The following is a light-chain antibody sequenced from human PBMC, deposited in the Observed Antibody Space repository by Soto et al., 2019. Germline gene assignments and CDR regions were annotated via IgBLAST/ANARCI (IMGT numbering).Light chain of an antibody. CDR2: EVS. J-gene: IGLJ3*02. CDR1: SSDVGGYNY. Sequence: QSVPTQPASVSGSPGQSITISCTGTSSDVGGYNYVSWYQQHPGKAPKLIIYEVSNRPSGVSNRFSGSKSGNTASLTVSGLQAEDEADYYCSSYSSVTTLWVFGGGTKLTVL. CDR3: SSYSSVTTLWV. V-gene: IGLV2-14*01.